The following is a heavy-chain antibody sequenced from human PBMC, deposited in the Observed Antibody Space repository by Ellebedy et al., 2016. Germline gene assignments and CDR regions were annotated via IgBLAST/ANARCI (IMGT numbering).Heavy chain of an antibody. Sequence: GSLRLSXAVYGGSFSGYYWSWIRQPPGKGLEWIGEINHSGSTNYNPSLKSRVTISVDTSKNQFSLKLSSVTAADTAVYYCARGPRLFTMTRGVLRAMDVWGQGSTVIVS. CDR2: INHSGST. CDR1: GGSFSGYY. CDR3: ARGPRLFTMTRGVLRAMDV. D-gene: IGHD3-10*01. J-gene: IGHJ6*02. V-gene: IGHV4-34*01.